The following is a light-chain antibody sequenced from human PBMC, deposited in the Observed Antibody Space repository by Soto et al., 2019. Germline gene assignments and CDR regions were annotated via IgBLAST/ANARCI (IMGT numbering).Light chain of an antibody. CDR1: SSDVGSYNL. Sequence: QSVLTQPASVSGSPGQSITISCTGTSSDVGSYNLVSWYQQHPGKAPKLMIYEGSKRPSGVSNRFSGSKSGNTASLTISGVQPEDEAEYYCCSYAGSSVAFGGGTKLTVL. J-gene: IGLJ2*01. CDR2: EGS. V-gene: IGLV2-23*01. CDR3: CSYAGSSVA.